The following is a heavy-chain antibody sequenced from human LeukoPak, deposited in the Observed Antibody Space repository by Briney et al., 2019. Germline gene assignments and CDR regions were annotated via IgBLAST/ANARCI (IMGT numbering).Heavy chain of an antibody. V-gene: IGHV3-74*01. J-gene: IGHJ5*02. Sequence: GGSLRLSCAASGFTFSSYWMHWVRQAPGKGLVWVSRINSDGSTTTYADSVKGRFTISRDNAKNTLDLQMNSLRAEGTAVYYCAKSPGGGNWFDPWGQGTLVTVSS. CDR2: INSDGSTT. D-gene: IGHD3-16*01. CDR3: AKSPGGGNWFDP. CDR1: GFTFSSYW.